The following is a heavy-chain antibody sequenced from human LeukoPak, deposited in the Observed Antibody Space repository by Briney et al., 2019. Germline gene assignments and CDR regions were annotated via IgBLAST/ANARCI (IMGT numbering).Heavy chain of an antibody. Sequence: SVKVSCKASGGTFSSYAISWVRQAPGQGLEWMGGIIPIFGTANYAQKLQGRVTMTTDTSTSTAYMELRSLRSDDTAVYYCASLDRENWFDPWGQGTLVTVSS. CDR2: IIPIFGTA. CDR3: ASLDRENWFDP. J-gene: IGHJ5*02. V-gene: IGHV1-69*05. D-gene: IGHD2-2*03. CDR1: GGTFSSYA.